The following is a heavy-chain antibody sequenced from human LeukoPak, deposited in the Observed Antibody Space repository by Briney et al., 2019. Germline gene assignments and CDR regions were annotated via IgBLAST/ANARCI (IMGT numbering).Heavy chain of an antibody. V-gene: IGHV3-30-3*01. Sequence: GGSLRLSCAASGFTFSSYAMHWVRQAPGKGLEWVAVISYDGSNKYYADSVKGRFTISRDNSKNTLYLQMNSLRAEDTAVYYCARELSYYYDSSGYYPYYYYYGMDVWGQGTTVTVSS. J-gene: IGHJ6*02. CDR1: GFTFSSYA. CDR2: ISYDGSNK. CDR3: ARELSYYYDSSGYYPYYYYYGMDV. D-gene: IGHD3-22*01.